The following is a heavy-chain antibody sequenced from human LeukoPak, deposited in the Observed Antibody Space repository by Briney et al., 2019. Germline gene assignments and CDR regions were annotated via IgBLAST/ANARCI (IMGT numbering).Heavy chain of an antibody. J-gene: IGHJ4*02. CDR1: GFSLSTSGVG. V-gene: IGHV2-5*02. D-gene: IGHD1-26*01. CDR3: ATCGGSYPFDY. CDR2: IYWDDDK. Sequence: ESGPTLVKPTQTLTXTCTFSGFSLSTSGVGVGWIRQPPGKALEWLALIYWDDDKRYSPSLKSRLTITKDTSKNQVVLTMTNMDPVDTATYYCATCGGSYPFDYWGQGTLVTVSS.